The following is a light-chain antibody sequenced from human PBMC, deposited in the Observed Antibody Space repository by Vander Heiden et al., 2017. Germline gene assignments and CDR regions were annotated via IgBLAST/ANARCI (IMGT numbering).Light chain of an antibody. CDR3: QQSDSTPIT. CDR1: QSISSY. Sequence: DIQMTQSPSSLSASVGDRVTITCRASQSISSYLNWYQQKPGKAPKLLIYAASSLQSGVPSRFSGSGSGTDFTLTISMLQPEDFATYYCQQSDSTPITFGGGTKVDIK. V-gene: IGKV1-39*01. J-gene: IGKJ4*01. CDR2: AAS.